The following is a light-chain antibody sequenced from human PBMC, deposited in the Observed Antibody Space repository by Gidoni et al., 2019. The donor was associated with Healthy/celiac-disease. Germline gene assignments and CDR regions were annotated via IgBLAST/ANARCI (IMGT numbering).Light chain of an antibody. Sequence: GERVTITCHASQDISNYLHWYQQKPGKAPKLLIYDASNLKTGLPSRFSGSGSGTDFTFTISSLQPADIATYYCQQYDNLPITFGQGTRLEIK. V-gene: IGKV1-33*01. CDR3: QQYDNLPIT. J-gene: IGKJ5*01. CDR2: DAS. CDR1: QDISNY.